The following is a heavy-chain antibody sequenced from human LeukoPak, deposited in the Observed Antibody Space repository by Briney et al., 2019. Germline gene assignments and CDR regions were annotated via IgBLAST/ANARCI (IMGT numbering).Heavy chain of an antibody. Sequence: GGSLRLSCAASGFTFDDYAMHWVRQAPGKGLEWVSGISWNSGSIGYADSVKGRFTISRDNAKNSLYLQMNSLRAEDTALYYCAKDKGYCSSTSCYSNYYGMDVWGQGTTVTVSS. V-gene: IGHV3-9*01. CDR3: AKDKGYCSSTSCYSNYYGMDV. D-gene: IGHD2-2*01. CDR2: ISWNSGSI. CDR1: GFTFDDYA. J-gene: IGHJ6*02.